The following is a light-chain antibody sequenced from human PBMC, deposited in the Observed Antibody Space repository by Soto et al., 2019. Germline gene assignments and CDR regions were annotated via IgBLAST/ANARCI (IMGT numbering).Light chain of an antibody. V-gene: IGLV1-40*01. Sequence: QSVLTQPPSVSGAPGQRVTISCTGSSSNIGAGYDVHWYQQLPGTAPKLLIYGNSNRPAGVPDRFSGSKSGTSASLAITGLQAEDEADYYWQSYDSSRSRVFGGGTKLTVL. CDR3: QSYDSSRSRV. CDR2: GNS. CDR1: SSNIGAGYD. J-gene: IGLJ2*01.